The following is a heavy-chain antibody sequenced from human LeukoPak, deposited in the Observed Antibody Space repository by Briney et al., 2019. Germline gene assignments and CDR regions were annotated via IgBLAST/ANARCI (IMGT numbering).Heavy chain of an antibody. J-gene: IGHJ4*02. CDR2: IYYSGST. CDR3: ARIGDGYKPPFDY. Sequence: SETLSLTCTVSGGSISSYYWSWIRQPPGKGLEWIGYIYYSGSTNYNPSLKSRVTISVDTSKNQFSLKLSSVTAADTAVYYCARIGDGYKPPFDYWGQGTLVTVSS. V-gene: IGHV4-59*01. D-gene: IGHD5-24*01. CDR1: GGSISSYY.